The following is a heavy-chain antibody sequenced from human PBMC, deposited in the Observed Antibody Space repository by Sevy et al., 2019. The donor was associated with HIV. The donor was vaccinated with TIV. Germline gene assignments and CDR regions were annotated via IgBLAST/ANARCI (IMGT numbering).Heavy chain of an antibody. J-gene: IGHJ6*02. V-gene: IGHV3-23*01. CDR1: GFTFSSYA. CDR2: ISGSGGST. D-gene: IGHD1-1*01. Sequence: GGSLRLSCAASGFTFSSYAMSWVRQAPGKGLEWVSAISGSGGSTYYADSVKGRFTISRDNSKNTLYLQMNSLRAEDTAVYYCAKRDVLNWNDGYYYGMDVWGQGTTVTVSS. CDR3: AKRDVLNWNDGYYYGMDV.